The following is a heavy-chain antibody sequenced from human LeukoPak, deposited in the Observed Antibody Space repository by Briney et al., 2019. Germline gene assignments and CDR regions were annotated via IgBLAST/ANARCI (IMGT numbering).Heavy chain of an antibody. CDR1: GGSISSSSYY. D-gene: IGHD4-23*01. Sequence: SETLSLTCTVSGGSISSSSYYWGWIRQPPGKGLEWIGSIYYSGSTYYNPSLKSRVTISVDTSKNQFSLKLSSVTAADTAVYYCARGSTVVTPFDYWGQGILVTVSS. J-gene: IGHJ4*02. CDR2: IYYSGST. V-gene: IGHV4-39*07. CDR3: ARGSTVVTPFDY.